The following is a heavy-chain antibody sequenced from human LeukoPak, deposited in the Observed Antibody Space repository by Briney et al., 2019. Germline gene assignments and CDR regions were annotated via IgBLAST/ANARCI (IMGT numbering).Heavy chain of an antibody. J-gene: IGHJ4*02. CDR3: ARIPSPNYGDYGVDY. V-gene: IGHV3-23*01. CDR1: GFTFSSYA. Sequence: PGGSLRLSCAASGFTFSSYAMSWVRQAPGKGLEWVSAISGNGMSTYYADSVKGRFTISRDNSKNTLYLQMNSLRAEDTAVYYCARIPSPNYGDYGVDYWGQGTLVTVSS. CDR2: ISGNGMST. D-gene: IGHD4-17*01.